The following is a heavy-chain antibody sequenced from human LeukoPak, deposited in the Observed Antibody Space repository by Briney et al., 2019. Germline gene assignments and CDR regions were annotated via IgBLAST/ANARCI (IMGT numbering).Heavy chain of an antibody. V-gene: IGHV4-38-2*02. J-gene: IGHJ2*01. CDR1: GYSISSGYY. CDR2: IYHSGST. Sequence: PSETLSLTCTVSGYSISSGYYWGWIRQPPGKGLELIGSIYHSGSTYCNPSLKSRVTISVDTSKNQFSLKLSSVTAADTAVYYCATGHYGSGSYHYWYFDLWGRGTLVTVSS. D-gene: IGHD3-10*01. CDR3: ATGHYGSGSYHYWYFDL.